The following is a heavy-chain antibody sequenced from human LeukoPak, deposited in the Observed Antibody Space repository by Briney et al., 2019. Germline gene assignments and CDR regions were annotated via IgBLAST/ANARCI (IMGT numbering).Heavy chain of an antibody. CDR1: GYTFTSYG. V-gene: IGHV1-18*01. Sequence: ASVKVSCKASGYTFTSYGISWVRQAPGQGLEWMGWISAYNGNTNYAQKLQGRVTMTTDTSTSTAYMELRSLRSDDTAVYYCARGVVMITFGGVILPPDYWGQGTQVTVSS. D-gene: IGHD3-16*02. CDR2: ISAYNGNT. J-gene: IGHJ4*02. CDR3: ARGVVMITFGGVILPPDY.